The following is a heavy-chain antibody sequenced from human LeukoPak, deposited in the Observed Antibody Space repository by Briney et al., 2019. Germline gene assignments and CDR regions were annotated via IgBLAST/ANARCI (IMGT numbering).Heavy chain of an antibody. D-gene: IGHD3-16*01. Sequence: ASVKVSSKASGYTFTSYDINWVRQATGQGLEWMGWMNPNSGNTGYAQKFQGRVTMTRNTSISTAYMELSSLRSEDTAVYYCASFWGNQDAPGYGMDVWGQGTTVTVSS. CDR3: ASFWGNQDAPGYGMDV. CDR2: MNPNSGNT. CDR1: GYTFTSYD. V-gene: IGHV1-8*01. J-gene: IGHJ6*02.